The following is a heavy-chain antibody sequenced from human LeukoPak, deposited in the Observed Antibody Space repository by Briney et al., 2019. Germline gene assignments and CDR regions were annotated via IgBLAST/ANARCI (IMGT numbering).Heavy chain of an antibody. CDR1: GFTFSNYA. CDR2: ISGSGGST. Sequence: GSLGLSFAASGFTFSNYAMSWVRQAPGKGLEWVSAISGSGGSTYYADSVKGRFTISRDKSKNTLYLQMNSLRAEDTAVYYCAKDLSLYCGGDCYRNEFYFDYWGQGTLVTVSS. V-gene: IGHV3-23*01. CDR3: AKDLSLYCGGDCYRNEFYFDY. J-gene: IGHJ4*02. D-gene: IGHD2-21*02.